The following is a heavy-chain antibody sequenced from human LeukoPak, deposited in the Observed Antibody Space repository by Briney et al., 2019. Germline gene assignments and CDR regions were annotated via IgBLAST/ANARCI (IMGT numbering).Heavy chain of an antibody. D-gene: IGHD3-10*01. CDR1: GYTFTSYD. V-gene: IGHV1-8*01. Sequence: ASVTVSCKASGYTFTSYDINWVRQATGQGLEWMGGMNPNSANTGYAQKFQGRVTMTRDTSISTAYMELSSLTSEDTAVYYCARGPSYGSGSYNIYGIDYWGQGTLVTVSS. J-gene: IGHJ4*02. CDR3: ARGPSYGSGSYNIYGIDY. CDR2: MNPNSANT.